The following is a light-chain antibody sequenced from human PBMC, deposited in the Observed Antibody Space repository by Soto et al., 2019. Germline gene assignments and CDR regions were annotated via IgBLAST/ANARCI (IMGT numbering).Light chain of an antibody. V-gene: IGLV2-14*03. J-gene: IGLJ1*01. CDR1: NSDFGGYNY. CDR2: DVS. Sequence: QSALTQPASVSGSPGQSIPISGTGTNSDFGGYNYVCWYQHHPGKAPKLIIYDVSNRPSGVSNRFSRSKSVNTASLTISGLLPEDGADYCCISYTPSTARQIVFGTGTQLTVL. CDR3: ISYTPSTARQIV.